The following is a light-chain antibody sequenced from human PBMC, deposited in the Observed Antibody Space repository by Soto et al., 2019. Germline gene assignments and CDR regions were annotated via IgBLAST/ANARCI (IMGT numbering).Light chain of an antibody. Sequence: EIVLTQSPATLSLSPGERGTLSCRASESVKNYLAWYQQKPGQPPRLLIYGTSIRASGVPARFSGSGSGTDFSLTISSLEPEDFAVYYCQQRTNWRGTFGQGTTVESK. CDR2: GTS. CDR1: ESVKNY. J-gene: IGKJ1*01. V-gene: IGKV3-11*01. CDR3: QQRTNWRGT.